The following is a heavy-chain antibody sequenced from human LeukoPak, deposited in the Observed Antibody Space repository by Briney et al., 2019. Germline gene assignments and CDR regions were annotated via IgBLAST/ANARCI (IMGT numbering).Heavy chain of an antibody. D-gene: IGHD4-17*01. Sequence: GASVKVSCKAPGYTFTSYGISWVRQAPGQGLEWMGWISAYNGNTNYAQKLQGRVTMTTDTSTSTAYMELRSLRSDDTAVYYCARDPAPYGGNAFDIWGQGTMVTVSS. CDR3: ARDPAPYGGNAFDI. CDR1: GYTFTSYG. CDR2: ISAYNGNT. V-gene: IGHV1-18*01. J-gene: IGHJ3*02.